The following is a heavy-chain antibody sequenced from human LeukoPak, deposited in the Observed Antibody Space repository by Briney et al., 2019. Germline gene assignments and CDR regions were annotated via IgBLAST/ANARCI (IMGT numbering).Heavy chain of an antibody. CDR1: GYTFTSYD. V-gene: IGHV1-8*01. Sequence: ASVKVSCKASGYTFTSYDINWVRQATGQGLEWMGWMNPNSGNTGYAQKFQGRVTMTRNTSISTAYMELSSLRSEDTAVYYCARGPANYDYYYMDVWGKGTTVTISS. CDR2: MNPNSGNT. J-gene: IGHJ6*03. CDR3: ARGPANYDYYYMDV.